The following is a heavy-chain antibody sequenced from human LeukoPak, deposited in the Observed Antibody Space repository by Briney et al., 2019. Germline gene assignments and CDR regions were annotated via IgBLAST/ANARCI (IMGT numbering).Heavy chain of an antibody. CDR1: GYSFTSCW. D-gene: IGHD3-16*02. J-gene: IGHJ4*02. Sequence: GESLKISCKGSGYSFTSCWIGWVRQMPGKGLEWMGIIYPGDSDTRYSPSFQGQVTISADKSISTAYLQWSSLKASDTAMYYCARQNYDYVWGSYRYVDYWGQGTLVTVSS. CDR3: ARQNYDYVWGSYRYVDY. V-gene: IGHV5-51*01. CDR2: IYPGDSDT.